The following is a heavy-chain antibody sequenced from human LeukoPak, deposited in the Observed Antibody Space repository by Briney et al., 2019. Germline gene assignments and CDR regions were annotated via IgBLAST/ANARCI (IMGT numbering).Heavy chain of an antibody. CDR2: LSGSGGST. Sequence: GGSLRLSCAASGFSLSNFGMSWVRQAPGKGLEWVSGLSGSGGSTYYPDSVKGRFTTSRDNSKNTLYLQMNSLRAEDTAVYYCAKDLRICAGDCRDAFDIWGQGTTVIVSP. CDR3: AKDLRICAGDCRDAFDI. V-gene: IGHV3-23*01. CDR1: GFSLSNFG. J-gene: IGHJ3*02. D-gene: IGHD2-21*02.